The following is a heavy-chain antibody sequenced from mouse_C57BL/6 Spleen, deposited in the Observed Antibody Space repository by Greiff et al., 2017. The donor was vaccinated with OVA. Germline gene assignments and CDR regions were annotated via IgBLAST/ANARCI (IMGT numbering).Heavy chain of an antibody. CDR1: GYSFTGYY. Sequence: VQLQQSGPELVKPGASVKISCKASGYSFTGYYMNWVKQSPEKSLEWIGEINPSTGGTTYNQKFKAKATLTVDKSSSTAYMQLKSLTSEDSAVYYCAGSSYNYFDYWGQGTTLTVSS. J-gene: IGHJ2*01. CDR2: INPSTGGT. V-gene: IGHV1-42*01. D-gene: IGHD1-1*01. CDR3: AGSSYNYFDY.